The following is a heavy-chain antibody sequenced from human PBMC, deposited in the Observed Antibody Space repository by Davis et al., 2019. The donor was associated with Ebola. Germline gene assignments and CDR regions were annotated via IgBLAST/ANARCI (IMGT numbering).Heavy chain of an antibody. CDR3: ARESVITIFGGYFDY. V-gene: IGHV3-30*03. Sequence: GGSLRLSCAASGFTFSSYGMHWVRQAPGKGLEWVAVISYDGSNKYYADSVKGRFTISSDNSKNTLYLQMNSLRAEDTAVYYCARESVITIFGGYFDYWGQGTLVTVSS. D-gene: IGHD3-3*01. CDR2: ISYDGSNK. CDR1: GFTFSSYG. J-gene: IGHJ4*02.